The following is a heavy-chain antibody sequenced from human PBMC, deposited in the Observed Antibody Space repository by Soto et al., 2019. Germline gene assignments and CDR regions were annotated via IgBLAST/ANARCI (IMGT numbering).Heavy chain of an antibody. Sequence: ASVKVSCKASGYTFTSYGISWVRQAPGQGLEWMGWISAYNGNTNYAQKLQGRVTMTTDTSTSTAYMELRSLRSDDTAVYYCARDTHIVVVPAARFDPWGQGTLVTVSS. CDR2: ISAYNGNT. CDR1: GYTFTSYG. V-gene: IGHV1-18*04. D-gene: IGHD2-2*01. CDR3: ARDTHIVVVPAARFDP. J-gene: IGHJ5*02.